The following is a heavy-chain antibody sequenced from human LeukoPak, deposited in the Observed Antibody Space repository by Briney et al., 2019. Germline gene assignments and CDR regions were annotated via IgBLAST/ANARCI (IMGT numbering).Heavy chain of an antibody. CDR3: ARQTRYCSSTSCYIGGEFDY. CDR1: GGSFSGYY. D-gene: IGHD2-2*01. J-gene: IGHJ4*02. V-gene: IGHV4-34*01. CDR2: IYHSGST. Sequence: PSETLSLTCAVYGGSFSGYYWSWIRQPPGKGLEWIGYIYHSGSTYYNPSLKSRVTISVDRSKNQFSLKLSSVTAADTAVYYCARQTRYCSSTSCYIGGEFDYWGQGTLVTVSS.